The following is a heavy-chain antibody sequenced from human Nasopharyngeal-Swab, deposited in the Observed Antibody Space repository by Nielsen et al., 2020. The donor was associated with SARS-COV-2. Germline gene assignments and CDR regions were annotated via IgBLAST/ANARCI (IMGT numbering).Heavy chain of an antibody. Sequence: GESLKISCAASGFTFSSYSMNWVRQAPGKGLEWVSSISSSSNYIYYADSVKGRFTISRDNAKNSLYLQMNSLRAEDTAVYYCARYIIAARPLYYYYGMDVWGQGTTVTVSS. CDR1: GFTFSSYS. CDR3: ARYIIAARPLYYYYGMDV. CDR2: ISSSSNYI. J-gene: IGHJ6*02. V-gene: IGHV3-21*01. D-gene: IGHD6-6*01.